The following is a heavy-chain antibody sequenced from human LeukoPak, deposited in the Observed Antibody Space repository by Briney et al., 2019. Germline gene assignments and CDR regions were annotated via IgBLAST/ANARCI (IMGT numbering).Heavy chain of an antibody. CDR3: ARSTTTVTKEGYWYFDL. CDR1: GASVSSGSYY. CDR2: IYYSGST. Sequence: SETLSLTCTVSGASVSSGSYYWSWIRQPPGKGLEWIGYIYYSGSTNYNPSLKSRVTISVDTSKNQFSLKLSSVTAADTAVYYCARSTTTVTKEGYWYFDLWGRGTLVTVSS. V-gene: IGHV4-61*01. D-gene: IGHD4-17*01. J-gene: IGHJ2*01.